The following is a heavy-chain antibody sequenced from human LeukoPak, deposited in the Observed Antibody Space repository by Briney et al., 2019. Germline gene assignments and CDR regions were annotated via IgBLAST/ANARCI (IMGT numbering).Heavy chain of an antibody. CDR1: GFTFSNYA. CDR3: AREGWGNEPFDY. CDR2: ISHDGSIK. Sequence: GGSLRLSCAASGFTFSNYAMHWVRQAPGKGLEWVAVISHDGSIKYYEDSVKGRFTISRDNSKNTLYLQMNSLRAEDTAVYYCAREGWGNEPFDYWGQGTLVTVSS. V-gene: IGHV3-30-3*01. J-gene: IGHJ4*02. D-gene: IGHD1-1*01.